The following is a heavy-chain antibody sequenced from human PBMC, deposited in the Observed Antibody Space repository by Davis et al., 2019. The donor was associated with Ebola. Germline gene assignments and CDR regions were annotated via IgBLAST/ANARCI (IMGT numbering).Heavy chain of an antibody. V-gene: IGHV3-21*01. Sequence: PGGSLRLSFAASGFTFSSYTMNWVRQAPGPGLPLFSSISSRSTYIYYADSVKGRFTISRDNAKNSLYLQMNSLRAEDTAMYYCARSATLGTILKNWFEPWGQGTMVTVSS. CDR1: GFTFSSYT. CDR2: ISSRSTYI. CDR3: ARSATLGTILKNWFEP. J-gene: IGHJ5*02. D-gene: IGHD3-3*01.